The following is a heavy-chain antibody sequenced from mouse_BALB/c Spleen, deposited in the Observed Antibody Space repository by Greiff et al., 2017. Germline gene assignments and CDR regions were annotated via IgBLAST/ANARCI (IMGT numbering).Heavy chain of an antibody. CDR1: GDSITSCY. D-gene: IGHD2-4*01. CDR3: ARYDYDFFDY. J-gene: IGHJ2*01. CDR2: ISYSGST. Sequence: EVKLMESGPSLVKPSQTLSLTCSVTGDSITSCYWNWIRKFPGNKLEYMGYISYSGSTYYNPSLKSRISITRDTSKNQYYLQLNSVTTEDTATYYCARYDYDFFDYWGQGTTLTVSS. V-gene: IGHV3-8*02.